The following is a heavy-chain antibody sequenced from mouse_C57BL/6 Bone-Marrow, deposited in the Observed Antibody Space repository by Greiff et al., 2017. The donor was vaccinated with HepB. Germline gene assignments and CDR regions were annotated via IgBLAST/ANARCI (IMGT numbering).Heavy chain of an antibody. CDR3: ALTGTYLAY. Sequence: VQLQQSGPGLVKPSQSLSLTCSVTGYSITSGYYWNWIRQFPGNKLEWMGYISYDGSNNYNPSLKNRISITRDTSKNQFFLKLNSVTTEDTATYYCALTGTYLAYWGQGTLVTVSA. CDR1: GYSITSGYY. J-gene: IGHJ3*01. V-gene: IGHV3-6*01. D-gene: IGHD4-1*01. CDR2: ISYDGSN.